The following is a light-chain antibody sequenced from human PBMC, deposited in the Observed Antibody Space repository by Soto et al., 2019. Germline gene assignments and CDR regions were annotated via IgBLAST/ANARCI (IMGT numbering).Light chain of an antibody. J-gene: IGKJ3*01. CDR2: GAS. V-gene: IGKV3-15*01. Sequence: EIVMTQSPATLSVSPGERATLSCRASQSISSNLAWYQQKPGQAPRLLIYGASTRATGIPATFIGSGSGTEFTLTISSLQFEDFAVYYCQQYNNWPFTFGPGNKVDIK. CDR1: QSISSN. CDR3: QQYNNWPFT.